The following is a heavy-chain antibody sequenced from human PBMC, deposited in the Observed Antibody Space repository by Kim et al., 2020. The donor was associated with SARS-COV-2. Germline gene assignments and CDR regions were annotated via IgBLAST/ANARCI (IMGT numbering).Heavy chain of an antibody. CDR3: ARQAIAAAGNWFDP. V-gene: IGHV4-34*01. D-gene: IGHD6-13*01. J-gene: IGHJ5*02. Sequence: KPSLKRRVTISVDMSKNQFSMKRSSVTAADTAGYFCARQAIAAAGNWFDPWGQGILVTVSS.